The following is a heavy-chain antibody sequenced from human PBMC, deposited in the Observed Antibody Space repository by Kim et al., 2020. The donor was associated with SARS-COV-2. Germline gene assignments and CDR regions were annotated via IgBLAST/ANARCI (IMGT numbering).Heavy chain of an antibody. J-gene: IGHJ6*02. Sequence: SETLSLTCAVSGYSVATDFWTWVRQAPGKGLDWLAYVSYSSGSAYNPNLRGRLTISVDASRTHVSLRLTSLIAADTGVYFCARAHQLAPRVHGMHVWG. V-gene: IGHV4-59*02. CDR1: GYSVATDF. D-gene: IGHD1-1*01. CDR2: VSYSSGS. CDR3: ARAHQLAPRVHGMHV.